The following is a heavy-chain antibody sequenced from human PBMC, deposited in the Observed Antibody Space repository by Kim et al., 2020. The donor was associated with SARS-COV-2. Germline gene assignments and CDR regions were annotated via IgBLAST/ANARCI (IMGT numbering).Heavy chain of an antibody. D-gene: IGHD3-22*01. Sequence: SQTLSLTCAISGDSVSSNSAAWNWIRQSPSRGLEWLGRTYYRSKWYNDYAVSVKSRITINPDTSKNQFSLQLNSVTPEDTAVYYCARANYYDSSGPYPLGVDFDYWGQGTLVTVSS. CDR2: TYYRSKWYN. CDR3: ARANYYDSSGPYPLGVDFDY. CDR1: GDSVSSNSAA. J-gene: IGHJ4*02. V-gene: IGHV6-1*01.